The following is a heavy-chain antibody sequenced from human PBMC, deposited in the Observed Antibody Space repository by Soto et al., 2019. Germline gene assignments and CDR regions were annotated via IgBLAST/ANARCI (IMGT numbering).Heavy chain of an antibody. V-gene: IGHV1-2*04. CDR1: GYTFTGYY. D-gene: IGHD2-2*02. J-gene: IGHJ6*02. CDR2: INPNSGGT. Sequence: AASVKVSCKASGYTFTGYYMHWVRQAPGQGLEWMGWINPNSGGTNYAQKFQGWVTMTRDTSISTAYMELSRLRSDDTAVYYCAREEVPAAIRSYYYYGMDVWGQGTTVTVSS. CDR3: AREEVPAAIRSYYYYGMDV.